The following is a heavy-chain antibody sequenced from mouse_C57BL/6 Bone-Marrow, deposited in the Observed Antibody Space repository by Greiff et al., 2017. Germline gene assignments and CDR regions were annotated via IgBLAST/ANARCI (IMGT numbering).Heavy chain of an antibody. CDR2: ISSGGDYI. Sequence: EVQLVESGAGLVKPGGSLKLSCAASGFTFSSYAMSWVRQTPEKRLEWVAYISSGGDYIYYADTVKGRFTISRDNARNTRYLQMSSLKSEDTARYYCTRDLGYNWYFDVWGTGTTVTVSS. CDR1: GFTFSSYA. V-gene: IGHV5-9-1*02. CDR3: TRDLGYNWYFDV. D-gene: IGHD2-2*01. J-gene: IGHJ1*03.